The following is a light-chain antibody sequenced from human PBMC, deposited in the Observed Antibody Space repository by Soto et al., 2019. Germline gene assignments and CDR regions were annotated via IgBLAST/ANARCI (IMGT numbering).Light chain of an antibody. CDR2: DAS. CDR3: QQRSSWPIT. Sequence: VLTQSPGTLSLSTGERATLSCRASQSVSNFLAWYLQRPGQAPRLLIFDASKRAAGVPARFSGSGYGTDFNLTISILETEDFAVYYCQQRSSWPITFGQGTRLEI. CDR1: QSVSNF. J-gene: IGKJ5*01. V-gene: IGKV3-11*01.